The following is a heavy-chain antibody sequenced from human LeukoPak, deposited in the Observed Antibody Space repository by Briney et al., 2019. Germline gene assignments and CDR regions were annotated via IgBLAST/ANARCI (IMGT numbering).Heavy chain of an antibody. CDR1: GYTFINYW. D-gene: IGHD3-10*01. V-gene: IGHV5-51*01. J-gene: IGHJ3*01. CDR2: IYPGDSDI. CDR3: VRPEPVHSYGSDAFDF. Sequence: GESLLISCKGSGYTFINYWIGWVRQMPGKGLKWMGIIYPGDSDIRYSPSFHGQVTISADKSITTAYLQWSSLKASDTAMYYCVRPEPVHSYGSDAFDFWGQGTMVTVSS.